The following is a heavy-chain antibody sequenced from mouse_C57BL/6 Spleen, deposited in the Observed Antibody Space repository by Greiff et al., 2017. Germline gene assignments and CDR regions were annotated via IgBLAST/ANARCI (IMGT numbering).Heavy chain of an antibody. CDR2: IHPSDSDT. V-gene: IGHV1-74*01. CDR1: GYTFTSYW. D-gene: IGHD2-3*01. CDR3: AMGEGYYHWDFEV. Sequence: QVQLQQPGAELVKPGASVKVSCKASGYTFTSYWMHWVKQRPGQGLEWIGRIHPSDSDTNYNQKFKGKATLTVDKSSSTAYMQLSRLTSEASAVYDCAMGEGYYHWDFEVWGTGTTVTVSS. J-gene: IGHJ1*03.